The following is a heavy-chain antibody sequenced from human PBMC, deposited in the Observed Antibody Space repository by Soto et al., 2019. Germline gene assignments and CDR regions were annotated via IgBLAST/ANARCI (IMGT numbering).Heavy chain of an antibody. CDR2: IRQDGREE. V-gene: IGHV3-7*01. CDR1: GFTFSSRW. CDR3: AKSEGYSFDI. J-gene: IGHJ3*02. Sequence: EVQLVESGGGLVHPGGSLGLSCAASGFTFSSRWMSWVRQAPGKGLEWVANIRQDGREEQYLDSVKGRFTLSRDNAKNSLYLQMNGLRVEDTAVYYGAKSEGYSFDIRGQGTLVTVSS. D-gene: IGHD6-13*01.